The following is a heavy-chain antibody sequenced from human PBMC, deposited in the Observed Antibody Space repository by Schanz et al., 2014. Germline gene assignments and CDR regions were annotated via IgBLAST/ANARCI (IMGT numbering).Heavy chain of an antibody. CDR2: IIPIVGTI. D-gene: IGHD2-21*01. V-gene: IGHV1-69*06. CDR1: GGTFNNYA. J-gene: IGHJ4*02. Sequence: QVQVIQSGPEVKKPGASVKVSCKASGGTFNNYAVSWVRQAPGQGLEWMGRIIPIVGTIKFAQKFHDRLRITADKSTGTAYMELSYLTSEDTAVYYCARDTRHIFFYWGQGTLVTVSS. CDR3: ARDTRHIFFY.